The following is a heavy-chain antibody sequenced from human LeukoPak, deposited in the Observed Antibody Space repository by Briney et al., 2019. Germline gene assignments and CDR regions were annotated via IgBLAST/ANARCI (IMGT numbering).Heavy chain of an antibody. J-gene: IGHJ5*02. CDR2: INHSGST. CDR3: ARDQWLPSSSYNWFDP. CDR1: GGSFSGYY. V-gene: IGHV4-34*01. Sequence: SETLSLTCAVYGGSFSGYYWSWIRQPPGKGLEWIGEINHSGSTNYNPSLKSRVTISVDTSKNQFPLKLSSVTAADTSVYYCARDQWLPSSSYNWFDPWGQGTLVTVSS. D-gene: IGHD6-19*01.